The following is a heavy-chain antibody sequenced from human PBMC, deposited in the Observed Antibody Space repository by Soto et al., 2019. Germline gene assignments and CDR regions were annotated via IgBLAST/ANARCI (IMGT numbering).Heavy chain of an antibody. Sequence: QVQLQESGPGLVKPSETLSLTCTVSGGSISPYYWSWIRQHPGKGLEWIGYIYYSGNTEYNPSLKSRVTISVDTSKNQFSLKLSSVTAADTAVYYCARDWHYYDSSGYPRVYGMDVWGQGTTVTVSS. CDR3: ARDWHYYDSSGYPRVYGMDV. CDR2: IYYSGNT. J-gene: IGHJ6*02. CDR1: GGSISPYY. V-gene: IGHV4-59*01. D-gene: IGHD3-22*01.